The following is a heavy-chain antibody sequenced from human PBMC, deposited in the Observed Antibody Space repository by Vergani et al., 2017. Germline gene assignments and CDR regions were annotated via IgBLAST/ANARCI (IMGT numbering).Heavy chain of an antibody. CDR3: ARDRYGYDSSVDY. CDR1: GGSISSSSYY. J-gene: IGHJ4*02. D-gene: IGHD5-12*01. CDR2: IYYSGST. Sequence: QLQLQESGPGLVKPSETLSLTCTVSGGSISSSSYYWGWIRQPPGEGLEWIGSIYYSGSTYYNPSLKSRVTISVDTSKNQFSLKLSSVTAADTAVYYFARDRYGYDSSVDYWGQGTLVTVSS. V-gene: IGHV4-39*07.